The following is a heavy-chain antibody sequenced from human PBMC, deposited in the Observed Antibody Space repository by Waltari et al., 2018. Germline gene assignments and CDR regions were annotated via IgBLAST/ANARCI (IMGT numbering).Heavy chain of an antibody. CDR3: ARDANWGRGCDY. V-gene: IGHV3-7*01. Sequence: EVQVVESGGGLVQPGGSLLLSCAASGFTFSSHWMGWVRQAPGKGLEWVANINQAGNDKYYVDSVKGRFTVSRDNAKNSLYLQMNSLRAEDTAVYYCARDANWGRGCDYWGQGTPVIVSS. D-gene: IGHD7-27*01. J-gene: IGHJ4*02. CDR2: INQAGNDK. CDR1: GFTFSSHW.